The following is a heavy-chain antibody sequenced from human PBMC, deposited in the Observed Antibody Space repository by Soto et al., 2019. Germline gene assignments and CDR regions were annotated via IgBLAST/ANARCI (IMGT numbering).Heavy chain of an antibody. D-gene: IGHD2-2*01. Sequence: GGSLRLSCAASGFTFSSYAMHWVRQAPGKGLEWVAVISSDGSNKYYADSVKDRFTISRDNSKNTMYLQMNSLRAEDTDVYYCARGVGGYCSSTSCSNHFDYWGQGTLVTVSS. J-gene: IGHJ4*02. CDR3: ARGVGGYCSSTSCSNHFDY. CDR2: ISSDGSNK. V-gene: IGHV3-30*04. CDR1: GFTFSSYA.